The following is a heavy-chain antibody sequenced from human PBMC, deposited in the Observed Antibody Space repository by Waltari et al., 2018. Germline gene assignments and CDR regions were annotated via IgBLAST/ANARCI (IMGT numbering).Heavy chain of an antibody. D-gene: IGHD3-3*01. J-gene: IGHJ3*02. CDR1: GGSISSYY. CDR3: ARVLLEWSGPTSGAFDI. Sequence: QVQLQESGPGLVKPSETLSLTCTVSGGSISSYYWSWIRQHPGKGLEWIGYIYYSGSTNYNPSLKSRVTISVDTSKNQFSLKLSSVTAADTAVYYCARVLLEWSGPTSGAFDIWGQGTMVTVSS. V-gene: IGHV4-59*01. CDR2: IYYSGST.